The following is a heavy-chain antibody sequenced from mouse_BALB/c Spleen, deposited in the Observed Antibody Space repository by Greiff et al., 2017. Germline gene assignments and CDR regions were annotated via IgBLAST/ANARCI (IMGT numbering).Heavy chain of an antibody. V-gene: IGHV7-3*02. J-gene: IGHJ3*01. CDR3: AREGLDDYDEEGFAY. CDR2: IRNKANGYTT. D-gene: IGHD2-4*01. CDR1: GFTFTDYY. Sequence: EVKLVESGGGLVQPGGSLRLSCATSGFTFTDYYMCWVRQPPGKALEWLGFIRNKANGYTTEYSVSVKGRFTISSDNSQNILYLQMNTLRAEDSATYYCAREGLDDYDEEGFAYWGQGTLVTVSA.